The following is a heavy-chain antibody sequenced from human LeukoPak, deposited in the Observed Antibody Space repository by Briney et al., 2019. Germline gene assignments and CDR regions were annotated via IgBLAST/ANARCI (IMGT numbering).Heavy chain of an antibody. Sequence: ASVKVSCKASGGTFSSYAISWVRQAPGQVLEWMGRIIPILGIANYAQKFQGRVTITADKSTSTAYMELSSLRSEDTAVYYCAHGDPQADLDYWGQGTLVTVSS. J-gene: IGHJ4*02. V-gene: IGHV1-69*04. CDR3: AHGDPQADLDY. D-gene: IGHD4-17*01. CDR2: IIPILGIA. CDR1: GGTFSSYA.